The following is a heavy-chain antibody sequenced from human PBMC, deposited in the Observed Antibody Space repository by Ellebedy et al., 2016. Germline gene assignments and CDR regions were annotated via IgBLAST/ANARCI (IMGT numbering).Heavy chain of an antibody. Sequence: LRLXXTVSGGSVSTGGYYCSWIRQHPGKGLEWIGSIYYSGSTSYYPSLKSRVIISIDTSKNQFSLKLSSVTAADTAVYYCARERAVAGENWFDPWGQGTLVTVSS. CDR2: IYYSGST. CDR1: GGSVSTGGYY. J-gene: IGHJ5*02. V-gene: IGHV4-31*03. CDR3: ARERAVAGENWFDP. D-gene: IGHD6-19*01.